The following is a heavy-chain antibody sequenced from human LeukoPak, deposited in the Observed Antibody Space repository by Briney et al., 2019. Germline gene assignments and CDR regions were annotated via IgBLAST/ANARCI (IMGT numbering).Heavy chain of an antibody. D-gene: IGHD6-19*01. CDR2: INPSGGST. J-gene: IGHJ4*02. CDR1: GYTFTSYY. V-gene: IGHV1-46*01. CDR3: ARGRSIAVAGTISFDH. Sequence: ASVKVSCKASGYTFTSYYMHWVRQAPGQGLEWMGVINPSGGSTSYAQKFQGRGTMTRDTSTSTVHMELSSLTSEDTAVYYCARGRSIAVAGTISFDHWGQGTLATVSS.